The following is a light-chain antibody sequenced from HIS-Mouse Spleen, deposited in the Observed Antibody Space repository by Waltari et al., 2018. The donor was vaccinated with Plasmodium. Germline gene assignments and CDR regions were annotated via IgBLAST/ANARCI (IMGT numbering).Light chain of an antibody. CDR3: QSADSSGTYRV. CDR2: KDS. Sequence: SYELPQPPTVSVSPGQTARIPCSGDASPKQYTYWYQQKPGQAPVLVLYKDSERPSGIPERFSGSSSGTTVTLTISGVQAEDEADYYCQSADSSGTYRVFGGGTKLTVL. J-gene: IGLJ2*01. CDR1: ASPKQY. V-gene: IGLV3-25*03.